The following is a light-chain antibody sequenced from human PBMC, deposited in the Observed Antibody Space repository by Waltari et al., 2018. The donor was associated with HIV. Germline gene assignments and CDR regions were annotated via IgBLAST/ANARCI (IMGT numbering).Light chain of an antibody. J-gene: IGLJ2*01. Sequence: QSALPQPACASGSPGPSITIPCPGISSDVGGSNYYSWYHQHPGKAPKRMIYDVGTRPSGVSNRFSGSKSGNTASLTISGLQAEDEADYYCSSYTSSSTVVFGGGTKLTVL. CDR1: SSDVGGSNY. CDR2: DVG. V-gene: IGLV2-14*03. CDR3: SSYTSSSTVV.